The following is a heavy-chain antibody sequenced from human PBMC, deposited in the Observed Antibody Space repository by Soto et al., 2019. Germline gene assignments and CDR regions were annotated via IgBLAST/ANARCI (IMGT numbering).Heavy chain of an antibody. Sequence: GESLKISCKGSGYSFTSYWIVWVRQMPGKGLEWMGIIYPGDSDTRYSPSFQGQVTISADKSISTAYLQWSSLKASDTAMYYCARQDSSSSYYYYYGMDVWGQGTTVTVSS. CDR2: IYPGDSDT. J-gene: IGHJ6*02. D-gene: IGHD6-6*01. CDR1: GYSFTSYW. CDR3: ARQDSSSSYYYYYGMDV. V-gene: IGHV5-51*01.